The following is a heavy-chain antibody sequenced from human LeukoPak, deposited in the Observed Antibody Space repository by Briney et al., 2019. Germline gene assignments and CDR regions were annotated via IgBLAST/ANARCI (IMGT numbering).Heavy chain of an antibody. D-gene: IGHD6-13*01. CDR3: AKDHDSVAAAGNKY. CDR2: IWFDGSKK. Sequence: GGSLRLSCAASGFTFSSYGMHWVRQAPGKGLEWVAVIWFDGSKKYYADSVKGRFTISRDDSKNTLYLQMNSLRAEDTAVYYCAKDHDSVAAAGNKYWGQGTLVTVSS. CDR1: GFTFSSYG. J-gene: IGHJ1*01. V-gene: IGHV3-33*06.